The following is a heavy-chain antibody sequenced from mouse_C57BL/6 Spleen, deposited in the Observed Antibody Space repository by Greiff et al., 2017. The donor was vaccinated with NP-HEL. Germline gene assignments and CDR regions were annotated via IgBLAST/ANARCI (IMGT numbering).Heavy chain of an antibody. Sequence: VQLQQPGAELVKPGASVKMSCKASGYTFTSYWITWVKQRPGQGLEWIGDIYPGSGSTNYNEKFKSKATLTVDTSSSTAYMQLSSLTSEDSAVYYCAKSAYYSNYADWYFDVWGTGTTVTVSS. J-gene: IGHJ1*03. CDR3: AKSAYYSNYADWYFDV. CDR2: IYPGSGST. CDR1: GYTFTSYW. D-gene: IGHD2-5*01. V-gene: IGHV1-55*01.